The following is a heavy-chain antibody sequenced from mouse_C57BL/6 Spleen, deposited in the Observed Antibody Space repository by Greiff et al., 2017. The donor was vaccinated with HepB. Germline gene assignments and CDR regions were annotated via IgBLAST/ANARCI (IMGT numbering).Heavy chain of an antibody. Sequence: QVQLQQSGPELVKPGASVKISCKASGYAFSSSWMNWVKQRPGKGLEWIGRIYPGDGDTNYNGKFKGKATLTADKSSSTAYMQLSSLTSEDSAVYFCARDSAYYYGSSYHYAMDYWGQGTSVTVSS. CDR1: GYAFSSSW. CDR3: ARDSAYYYGSSYHYAMDY. V-gene: IGHV1-82*01. D-gene: IGHD1-1*01. J-gene: IGHJ4*01. CDR2: IYPGDGDT.